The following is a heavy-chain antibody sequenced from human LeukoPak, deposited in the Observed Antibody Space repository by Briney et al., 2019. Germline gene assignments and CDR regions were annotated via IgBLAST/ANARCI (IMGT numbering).Heavy chain of an antibody. Sequence: PSETLSLTCTVSGGSISSYYWSWIRQPPGEGLEWIGYNSGTTNYNPSLKSRVTISVDTSKNQFSLKLSSVTAADTAVYYCARGVYIAAAQYGYWGQGTLVTVSS. V-gene: IGHV4-59*01. D-gene: IGHD6-13*01. CDR1: GGSISSYY. CDR2: NSGTT. CDR3: ARGVYIAAAQYGY. J-gene: IGHJ4*02.